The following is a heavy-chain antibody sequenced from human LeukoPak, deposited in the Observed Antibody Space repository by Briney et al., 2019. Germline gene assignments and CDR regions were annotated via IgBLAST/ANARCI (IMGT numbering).Heavy chain of an antibody. V-gene: IGHV3-23*01. CDR1: GFTSSSYG. Sequence: GGTLRLSCAASGFTSSSYGMSWVRQAPGKGLEWVSAISGSGGSTYYADSVKGRFTISRDNSKNTLYLQMNSLRADDTAVYYCARWSMATNGYYFDYWGQGTLVTVSS. J-gene: IGHJ4*02. D-gene: IGHD5-24*01. CDR2: ISGSGGST. CDR3: ARWSMATNGYYFDY.